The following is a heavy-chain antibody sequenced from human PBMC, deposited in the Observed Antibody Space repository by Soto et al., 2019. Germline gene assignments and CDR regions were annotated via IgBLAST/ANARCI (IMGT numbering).Heavy chain of an antibody. CDR2: IYPGDSDT. D-gene: IGHD6-6*01. J-gene: IGHJ4*02. V-gene: IGHV5-51*01. CDR3: ARIPRGKKQFVPKFYFDY. Sequence: GESLKISCKGSGYSFTSYWIGWVRQMPGKGLEWMGIIYPGDSDTRYSPSFQGQVTISADKSISTAYLQGSSLKASDTAMYFCARIPRGKKQFVPKFYFDYWGQGTLVTVSS. CDR1: GYSFTSYW.